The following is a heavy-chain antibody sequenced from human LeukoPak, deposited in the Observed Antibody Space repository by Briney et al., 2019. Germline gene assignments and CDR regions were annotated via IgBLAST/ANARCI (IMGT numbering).Heavy chain of an antibody. V-gene: IGHV4-31*03. CDR1: GGSISSGNHY. CDR2: IFYSGST. Sequence: ASETLSLTCTVSGGSISSGNHYWTWIRQLPGKGLEWIGYIFYSGSTYYNPSLKSRVTISVDTSNNQFSLKLNSVTAADTAVYYCASRSPPGETGYFDYWGQGTLVTVSS. CDR3: ASRSPPGETGYFDY. J-gene: IGHJ4*02. D-gene: IGHD2-21*01.